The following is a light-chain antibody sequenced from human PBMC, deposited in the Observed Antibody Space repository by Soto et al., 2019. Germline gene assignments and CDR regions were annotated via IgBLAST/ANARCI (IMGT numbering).Light chain of an antibody. J-gene: IGLJ2*01. CDR2: EVS. V-gene: IGLV2-14*01. CDR3: SSYTSSSTVV. CDR1: SSDVGGYNY. Sequence: QSALTQPASVSGSPGQSITISCTGTSSDVGGYNYVSWYQQHPGKAPKLMIYEVSNRPSGVSNRFSGSKIDNTASLTISGLQAEDEADYYCSSYTSSSTVVFGGGTKVTVL.